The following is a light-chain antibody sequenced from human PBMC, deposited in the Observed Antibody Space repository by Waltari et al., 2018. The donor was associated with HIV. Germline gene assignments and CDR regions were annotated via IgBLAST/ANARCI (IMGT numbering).Light chain of an antibody. V-gene: IGLV2-11*01. J-gene: IGLJ2*01. CDR3: CSYGGTWTNVV. CDR2: DVL. CDR1: SGGFRNYHD. Sequence: QSALPPPRSVSGSPGQSVTISCTGTSGGFRNYHDASWYQQPPGKATKLIIYDVLKRPSGVPYRCSCSKSGNTASLTISGLQADDEADYYCCSYGGTWTNVVFGGGTELTVL.